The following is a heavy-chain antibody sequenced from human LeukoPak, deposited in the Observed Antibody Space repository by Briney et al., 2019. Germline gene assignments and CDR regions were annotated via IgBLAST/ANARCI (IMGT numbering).Heavy chain of an antibody. J-gene: IGHJ4*02. D-gene: IGHD6-13*01. Sequence: SQTLSLTCTVSGGSISSGGYYWSWIRQHPGKGLEWIGYIYYSGSTYYNPSLKSRVTISVDTSKNQFSLKLSSVTAADTAVYYCARGRGYSSSWYGNWGQGTLVTVSS. CDR3: ARGRGYSSSWYGN. V-gene: IGHV4-31*03. CDR1: GGSISSGGYY. CDR2: IYYSGST.